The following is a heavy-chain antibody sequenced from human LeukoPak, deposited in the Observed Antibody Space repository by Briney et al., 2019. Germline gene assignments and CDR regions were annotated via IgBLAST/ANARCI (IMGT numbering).Heavy chain of an antibody. Sequence: PGGSLRLSCAASGFTFSSNVMIWVRQAPGKRLEWVSSIPASDGSTYYADSVKGRFTISRDNSKNTLYLQMNSLRAEDTAVYYCAKDWGLPRSNYYDSSGYPFDYWGQGTLVTVSS. CDR1: GFTFSSNV. J-gene: IGHJ4*02. CDR2: IPASDGST. V-gene: IGHV3-23*01. D-gene: IGHD3-22*01. CDR3: AKDWGLPRSNYYDSSGYPFDY.